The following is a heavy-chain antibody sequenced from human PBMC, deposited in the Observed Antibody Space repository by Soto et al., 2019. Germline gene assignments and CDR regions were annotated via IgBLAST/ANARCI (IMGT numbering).Heavy chain of an antibody. CDR3: VRDKYSGYDFAL. V-gene: IGHV4-30-4*01. Sequence: PWETLSLTCSVSGASIAGGSYYWSWVRQPPGKGVEWIGYIPSRGRPFYNPSLTSRGTISADSSKNQLSLQLTSVTAADPAVYYCVRDKYSGYDFALWAQGNLVTVSS. CDR1: GASIAGGSYY. CDR2: IPSRGRP. J-gene: IGHJ1*01. D-gene: IGHD5-12*01.